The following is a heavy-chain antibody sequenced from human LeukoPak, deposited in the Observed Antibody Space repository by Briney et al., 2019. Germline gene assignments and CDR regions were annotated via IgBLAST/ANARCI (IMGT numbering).Heavy chain of an antibody. D-gene: IGHD3-10*01. Sequence: PGGSLRPSCAASGFTFSNYWMIWVRQAPGKGLEWVASIKQDGSEKQYVGAVRGRFTISRDNAKNVLDLQMNSLTAEDTAVYYCEKDIHYFQSDYWGQGTLVTVSS. CDR1: GFTFSNYW. CDR2: IKQDGSEK. V-gene: IGHV3-7*01. J-gene: IGHJ4*02. CDR3: EKDIHYFQSDY.